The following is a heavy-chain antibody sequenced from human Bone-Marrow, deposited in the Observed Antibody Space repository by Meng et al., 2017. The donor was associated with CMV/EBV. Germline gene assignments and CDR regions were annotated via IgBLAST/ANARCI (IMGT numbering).Heavy chain of an antibody. D-gene: IGHD6-19*01. CDR3: ARDGIAVAGTHYYGMDV. CDR1: GYTFTSYA. CDR2: INTNTGNP. Sequence: ASVKVSCKASGYTFTSYAMNWVRQAPGQGLEWMGWINTNTGNPTYAQGFTGRFVFSLDTSVSTAYLQICSLKAEDTAVYYCARDGIAVAGTHYYGMDVWGQGPTVPVSS. V-gene: IGHV7-4-1*01. J-gene: IGHJ6*02.